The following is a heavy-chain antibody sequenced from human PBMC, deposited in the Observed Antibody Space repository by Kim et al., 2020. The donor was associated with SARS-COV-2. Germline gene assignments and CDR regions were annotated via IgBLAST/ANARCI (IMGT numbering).Heavy chain of an antibody. CDR1: GFTFSSYW. CDR3: ARDQAVPLAEWSARPGSLPSYYYYYYMDV. CDR2: IKQDGSEK. D-gene: IGHD6-6*01. Sequence: GGSLRLSCAASGFTFSSYWMSWVRQAPGKGLEWVANIKQDGSEKYYVDSVKGRFTISRDNAKNSLYLQMNSLRAEDTAVYYCARDQAVPLAEWSARPGSLPSYYYYYYMDVWGKGTTVTVSS. J-gene: IGHJ6*03. V-gene: IGHV3-7*01.